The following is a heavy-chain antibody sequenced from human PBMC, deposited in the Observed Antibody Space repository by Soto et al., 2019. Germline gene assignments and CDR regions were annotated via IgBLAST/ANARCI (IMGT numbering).Heavy chain of an antibody. D-gene: IGHD1-26*01. V-gene: IGHV3-53*04. Sequence: GGSLRLSCAASGFSVSSHYMSWVRQPPGKGLEWVAIIYNDGSTYYADSVKGRLTISRHNSKNTLYLQMSSLRGEDTAVYYCARVVGNSGPDYYFYYYMDVWGKGTTVTVSS. CDR1: GFSVSSHY. CDR2: IYNDGST. CDR3: ARVVGNSGPDYYFYYYMDV. J-gene: IGHJ6*03.